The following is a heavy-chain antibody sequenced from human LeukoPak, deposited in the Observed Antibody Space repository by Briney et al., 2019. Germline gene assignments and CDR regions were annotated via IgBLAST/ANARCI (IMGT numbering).Heavy chain of an antibody. J-gene: IGHJ5*02. CDR3: ARGPQYYDILTAQTGFDP. CDR2: INAGMGNT. Sequence: AASVKVSCKASGYTFTSYAMHWVRQAPGQRLEWMGWINAGMGNTKSSQKFQGRVTITRDTSASTAYMELSSLRSEDTAVYYCARGPQYYDILTAQTGFDPWGQGTLVTVSS. CDR1: GYTFTSYA. D-gene: IGHD3-9*01. V-gene: IGHV1-3*01.